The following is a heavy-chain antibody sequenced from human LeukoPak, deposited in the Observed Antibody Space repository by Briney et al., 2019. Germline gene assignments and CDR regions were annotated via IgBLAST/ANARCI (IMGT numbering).Heavy chain of an antibody. CDR2: LHTSGGT. CDR1: GGSVSSYY. Sequence: SETLSLTCTVSGGSVSSYYWSWIRQPAGKGLEWIGRLHTSGGTNYNPSLKSRVTMSVDTSKNQFSLKLSSVTAADTAVYYCAKSPPNRVYFDYWGQGTLVTVSS. J-gene: IGHJ4*02. CDR3: AKSPPNRVYFDY. V-gene: IGHV4-4*07. D-gene: IGHD1-14*01.